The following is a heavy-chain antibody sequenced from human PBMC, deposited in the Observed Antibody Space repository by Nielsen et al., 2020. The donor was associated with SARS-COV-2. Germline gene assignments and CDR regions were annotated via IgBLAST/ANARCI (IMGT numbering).Heavy chain of an antibody. CDR3: AKDVWSGAHQIGPDY. CDR1: GFTFSNYW. V-gene: IGHV3-7*01. D-gene: IGHD3-3*01. Sequence: GESLKISCAASGFTFSNYWMSWVRQAPGKGLEWVANIKQDGSQKVYVDSVKGRFTISRDNSKNTVYLQMNSLRAEDTAVYHCAKDVWSGAHQIGPDYWGQGTLVTVSS. CDR2: IKQDGSQK. J-gene: IGHJ4*02.